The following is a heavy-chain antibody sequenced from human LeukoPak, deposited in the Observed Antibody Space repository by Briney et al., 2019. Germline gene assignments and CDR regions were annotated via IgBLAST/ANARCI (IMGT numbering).Heavy chain of an antibody. V-gene: IGHV3-7*01. D-gene: IGHD1-26*01. CDR1: GFTFIGYW. J-gene: IGHJ6*02. CDR2: IRQDGSEK. CDR3: ARLVRSGSYPYYYYAMDV. Sequence: GGSLSLSGAASGFTFIGYWWSGVGKAPGRGLEGVATIRQDGSEKSYVDSVKGRFTISRDNAKNSLYLQMNSLRAEDTAVYYCARLVRSGSYPYYYYAMDVWGQGTTVTVSS.